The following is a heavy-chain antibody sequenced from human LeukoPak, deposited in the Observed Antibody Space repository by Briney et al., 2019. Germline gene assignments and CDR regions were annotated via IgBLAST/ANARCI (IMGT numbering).Heavy chain of an antibody. CDR3: ARDWGDITLARDAFDI. V-gene: IGHV7-4-1*02. CDR2: INTNTGNP. J-gene: IGHJ3*02. CDR1: GYTFTSYA. Sequence: ASVKVSCKASGYTFTSYAMNWVRQAPGQGLEWMGWINTNTGNPTYAQGFTGRFVFSLDTSVSTAYLQISSLKAEDTAVYYCARDWGDITLARDAFDIWGQGTMVTVSS. D-gene: IGHD3-10*01.